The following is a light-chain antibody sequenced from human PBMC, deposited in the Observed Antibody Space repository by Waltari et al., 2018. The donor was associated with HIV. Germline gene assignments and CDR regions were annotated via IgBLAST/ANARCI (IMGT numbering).Light chain of an antibody. V-gene: IGLV1-44*01. CDR3: ASWDDTFNGPV. CDR1: NSNIGTYS. J-gene: IGLJ3*02. Sequence: QSVLTQSPSASATPGQTVTISCAGGNSNIGTYSVNWYQHLPGTAPKTVLYTRMPRPSGVPDRFSGSVSGTSASLTITGLQPADEAYYYCASWDDTFNGPVFGGGTKLTVL. CDR2: TRM.